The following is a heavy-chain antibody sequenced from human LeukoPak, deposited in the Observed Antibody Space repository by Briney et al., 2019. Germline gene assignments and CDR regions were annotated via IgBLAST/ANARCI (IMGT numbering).Heavy chain of an antibody. CDR3: TTDGGYSSGWYFDY. D-gene: IGHD6-19*01. J-gene: IGHJ4*02. CDR2: IKSKTDGGTT. CDR1: GFTFSNAW. Sequence: PGGSLRLSCAASGFTFSNAWMSWVRQAPGKGLEWDGRIKSKTDGGTTDYAAPVKGRFTISRDDSKNTLYLQMNSLKTEDTAVYYCTTDGGYSSGWYFDYWGQGTLVTVSS. V-gene: IGHV3-15*01.